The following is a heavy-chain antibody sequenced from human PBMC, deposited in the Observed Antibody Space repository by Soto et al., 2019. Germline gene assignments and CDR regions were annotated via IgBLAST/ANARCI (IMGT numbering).Heavy chain of an antibody. J-gene: IGHJ6*02. CDR2: ISGSGGST. Sequence: PGGSLRLSCAASGFTFSSYAMSWVRQAPGKGLEWVSAISGSGGSTYYADSVKGRFAISRDNSKNTLYLQMNSLRAEDTAVYYCAKVGAGYSSSWLYYYYGMDVWGQGT. D-gene: IGHD6-13*01. CDR1: GFTFSSYA. CDR3: AKVGAGYSSSWLYYYYGMDV. V-gene: IGHV3-23*01.